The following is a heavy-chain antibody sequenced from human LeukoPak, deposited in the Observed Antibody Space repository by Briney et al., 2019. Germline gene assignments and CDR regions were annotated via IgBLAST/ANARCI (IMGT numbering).Heavy chain of an antibody. CDR3: ARFPMSGAAAGTVGFGY. Sequence: SETLSLTCAVYGGSFSGYYWYWIRQPPGKGLEWIGEINHRGSTNYNPSLKSRVTISVDTSKNQFSLKLSSVTAADTAVYYCARFPMSGAAAGTVGFGYWGQGTLVTVSS. V-gene: IGHV4-34*01. CDR2: INHRGST. CDR1: GGSFSGYY. D-gene: IGHD6-13*01. J-gene: IGHJ4*02.